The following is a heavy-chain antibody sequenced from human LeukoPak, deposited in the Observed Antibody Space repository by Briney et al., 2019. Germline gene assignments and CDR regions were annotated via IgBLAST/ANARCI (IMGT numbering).Heavy chain of an antibody. V-gene: IGHV1-46*01. CDR2: INPSGGST. CDR1: GYTFTSYY. J-gene: IGHJ3*02. Sequence: GASVKVSCKASGYTFTSYYMHWVRQAPGQGLEWMGIINPSGGSTNYAQKFQGRVTITADKSTSTAYMELSSLRSEDTAVYYCARTRGSYYYDSSGYQSEADAFDIWGQGTMVTVSS. D-gene: IGHD3-22*01. CDR3: ARTRGSYYYDSSGYQSEADAFDI.